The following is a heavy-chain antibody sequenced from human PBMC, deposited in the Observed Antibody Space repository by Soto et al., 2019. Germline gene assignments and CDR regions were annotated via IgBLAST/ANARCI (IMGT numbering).Heavy chain of an antibody. Sequence: SQTLSLTCALSGDSVSSNSAAWNWIRPSPSRGLEWLGRKYYRSKWYNDYAISEKSPMTLIPVTSKNQFSQQLNSVTPEDTAVYYGARCGGWSYYYYGMDVWGQGTTVTVSS. J-gene: IGHJ6*02. CDR3: ARCGGWSYYYYGMDV. CDR1: GDSVSSNSAA. CDR2: KYYRSKWYN. D-gene: IGHD6-19*01. V-gene: IGHV6-1*01.